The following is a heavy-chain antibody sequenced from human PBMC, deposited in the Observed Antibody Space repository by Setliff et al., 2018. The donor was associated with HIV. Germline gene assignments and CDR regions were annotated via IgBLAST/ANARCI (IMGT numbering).Heavy chain of an antibody. J-gene: IGHJ4*02. CDR2: VHYSGTT. CDR3: ARQGLTMNRGVPAPILYYFDY. CDR1: GGSSSSHY. V-gene: IGHV4-59*08. Sequence: SETLSLTCTVSGGSSSSHYWSWIRQPPGQGLEWIGYVHYSGTTYYNPSLKSRVTISMDTSKNQFSLKLTSVTAADTAVYYCARQGLTMNRGVPAPILYYFDYWGPGILVTVSS. D-gene: IGHD3-10*01.